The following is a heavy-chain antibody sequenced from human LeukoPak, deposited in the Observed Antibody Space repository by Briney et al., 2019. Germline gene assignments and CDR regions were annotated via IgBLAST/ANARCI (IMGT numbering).Heavy chain of an antibody. V-gene: IGHV3-66*01. CDR1: GFTVNNNY. J-gene: IGHJ4*02. CDR3: ARDWGDSKIDE. Sequence: GSLRLSCAASGFTVNNNYMNWVRLAPGKGPEWVSLIDGGGTTYYADSVKGRFTISRDNSKNTLYLQMDSLRADDTAVYYCARDWGDSKIDEWGQGTLVTVSS. D-gene: IGHD2-21*02. CDR2: IDGGGTT.